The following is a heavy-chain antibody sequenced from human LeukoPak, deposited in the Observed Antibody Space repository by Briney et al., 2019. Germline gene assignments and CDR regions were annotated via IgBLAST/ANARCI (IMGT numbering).Heavy chain of an antibody. V-gene: IGHV4-39*01. CDR1: GGSISCSSYY. CDR2: IYYSGTT. D-gene: IGHD6-13*01. CDR3: ARRPPGWTAAGPFDN. J-gene: IGHJ4*02. Sequence: PSETLSLTCTVSGGSISCSSYYWGWIRQPPGKGPEWIGTIYYSGTTYYNPSLKSRVTISVDTSNNQFSLNLSSVTAADTAVYYCARRPPGWTAAGPFDNWGQGALVTVSS.